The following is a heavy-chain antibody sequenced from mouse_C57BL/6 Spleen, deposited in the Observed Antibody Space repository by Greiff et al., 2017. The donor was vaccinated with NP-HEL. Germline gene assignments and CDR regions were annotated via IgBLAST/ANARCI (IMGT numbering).Heavy chain of an antibody. CDR2: ISSGSSTI. Sequence: EVKLVESGGGLVKPGGSLKLSCAASGFTFSDYGMHWVRQAPEKGLEWVAYISSGSSTIYYADTVKGRFTISRDNAKNTLFLQMTSLRSEDTAMYYCASGNTVVAPIDCSAQGATLSVSS. V-gene: IGHV5-17*01. CDR3: ASGNTVVAPIDC. J-gene: IGHJ2*01. CDR1: GFTFSDYG. D-gene: IGHD1-1*01.